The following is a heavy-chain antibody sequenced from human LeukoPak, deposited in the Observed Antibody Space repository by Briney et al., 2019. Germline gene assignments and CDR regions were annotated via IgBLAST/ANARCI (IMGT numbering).Heavy chain of an antibody. J-gene: IGHJ4*01. CDR1: GGSISSSSLY. V-gene: IGHV4-39*01. CDR3: ARHPDYGDYSFDY. CDR2: IYNSGST. D-gene: IGHD4-17*01. Sequence: SETLSLTCTVSGGSISSSSLYWGWIRQPPGKGLEWIGSIYNSGSTSYNPSLKSRVTISVDTSRNQFSLRLSSVTAADTALYYCARHPDYGDYSFDYWGHGTLVTVSS.